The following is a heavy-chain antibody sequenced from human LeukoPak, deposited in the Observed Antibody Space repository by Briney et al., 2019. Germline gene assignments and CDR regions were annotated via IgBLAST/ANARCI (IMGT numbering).Heavy chain of an antibody. J-gene: IGHJ5*02. Sequence: SETLSFTCAVYGGSFSGYYWSWIRQPPGKGLEWIGEINHSGSTNYNPSLKSRVTISVDTSKNQFSLKLSSVTAADTAVYYCARGPPKRDDYRNANWFDPWGQGTLVTVSS. V-gene: IGHV4-34*01. CDR2: INHSGST. CDR3: ARGPPKRDDYRNANWFDP. CDR1: GGSFSGYY. D-gene: IGHD1-14*01.